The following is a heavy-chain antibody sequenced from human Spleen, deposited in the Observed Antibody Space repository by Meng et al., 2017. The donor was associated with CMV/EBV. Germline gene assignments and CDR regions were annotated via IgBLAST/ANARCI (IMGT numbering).Heavy chain of an antibody. D-gene: IGHD3-3*01. Sequence: SGFTFSDYYMSWIRQAPGKGLEWVSYISSSGSTIYYADSVKGRFTISRDNAKNSLYLQMNSLRAEDTAVYYCARDMYDAFWNGSPDYWGQGTLVTVSS. CDR3: ARDMYDAFWNGSPDY. V-gene: IGHV3-11*01. CDR2: ISSSGSTI. J-gene: IGHJ4*02. CDR1: GFTFSDYY.